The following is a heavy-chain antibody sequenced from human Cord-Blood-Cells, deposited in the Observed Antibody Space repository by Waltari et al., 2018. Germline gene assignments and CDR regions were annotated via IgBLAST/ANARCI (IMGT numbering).Heavy chain of an antibody. J-gene: IGHJ4*02. D-gene: IGHD5-12*01. CDR2: IYYSGST. Sequence: QLQLQESGPGLVKPSETLSLTCPVSGGSISSSSYYWGWIRQPPGKGLEWIGSIYYSGSTYYNPSLKSRVTIAVDTAKNQFSLKLSSVTAADTAVYYCARHGYSGYLFDYWGQGTLVTVSS. V-gene: IGHV4-39*01. CDR1: GGSISSSSYY. CDR3: ARHGYSGYLFDY.